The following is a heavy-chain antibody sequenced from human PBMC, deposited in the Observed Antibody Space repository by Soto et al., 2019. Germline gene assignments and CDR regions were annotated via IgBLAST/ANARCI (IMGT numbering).Heavy chain of an antibody. D-gene: IGHD4-17*01. CDR3: VGDYGGLEGFDV. J-gene: IGHJ3*01. Sequence: EVQLLESGGGLVQPGGSLRLSCVASVGSGFTFTDYAMAWVRQAPEKGLEWVSGISGSDYRTYYADSVKGRFTISRDNSKNTVFLQMSSLRAEDTAIYYCVGDYGGLEGFDVWGQGTMVTVSS. V-gene: IGHV3-23*01. CDR2: ISGSDYRT. CDR1: VGSGFTFTDYA.